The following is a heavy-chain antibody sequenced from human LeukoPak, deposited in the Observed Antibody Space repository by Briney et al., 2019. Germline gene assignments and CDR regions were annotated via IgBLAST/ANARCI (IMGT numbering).Heavy chain of an antibody. Sequence: PSETLSLTCTVSGGSISSYYWSWIRQPPGRGLEWIGYIYYSENTNYNPSLKSRVTMSVDTSNNQFSLRLSSVTAADTAVYYCARQAWKKFDYWGQGTLVTVSS. CDR2: IYYSENT. CDR3: ARQAWKKFDY. V-gene: IGHV4-59*08. J-gene: IGHJ4*02. CDR1: GGSISSYY. D-gene: IGHD1-1*01.